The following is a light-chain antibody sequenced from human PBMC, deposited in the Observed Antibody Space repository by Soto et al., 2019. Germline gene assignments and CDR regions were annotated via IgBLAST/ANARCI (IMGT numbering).Light chain of an antibody. J-gene: IGKJ1*01. CDR2: KAS. Sequence: DIQMTQSPSTLSASVGDRVTITCRASQSISSWLAWYQQKPGKAPKLLIYKASSLESGVPSRFSGSGSGTEFTLTISSLQPDDFETYYCQQYNSYSWTFGQGTKVELQ. CDR1: QSISSW. V-gene: IGKV1-5*03. CDR3: QQYNSYSWT.